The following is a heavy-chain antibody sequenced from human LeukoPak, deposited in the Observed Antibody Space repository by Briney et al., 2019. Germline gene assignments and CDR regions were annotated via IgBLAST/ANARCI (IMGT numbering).Heavy chain of an antibody. D-gene: IGHD3-3*01. CDR1: GGTFSSYA. CDR3: ARSDPGLNYDFWSGYDY. V-gene: IGHV1-69*05. J-gene: IGHJ4*02. CDR2: IIPIFGTA. Sequence: ASVKVSYKASGGTFSSYAISWVRQAPGQGLEWMGGIIPIFGTANYAQKFQGRVTITTDESTSTAYMELSSLRSEDTAVYYCARSDPGLNYDFWSGYDYWGQGTLVTVSS.